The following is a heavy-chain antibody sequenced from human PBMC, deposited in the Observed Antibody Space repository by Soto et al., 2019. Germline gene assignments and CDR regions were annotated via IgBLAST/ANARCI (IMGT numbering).Heavy chain of an antibody. V-gene: IGHV1-2*06. CDR2: INPNSGNT. Sequence: ASVKVSCKASGYIFTDYYMHWVRQAPGQELGWMGRINPNSGNTNYAQKIQGRVTMTTDTSTSTAYMELRSLRSDDTAVYYCARAGYGSGSYILDYWGQGTLVTVSS. J-gene: IGHJ4*02. D-gene: IGHD3-10*01. CDR1: GYIFTDYY. CDR3: ARAGYGSGSYILDY.